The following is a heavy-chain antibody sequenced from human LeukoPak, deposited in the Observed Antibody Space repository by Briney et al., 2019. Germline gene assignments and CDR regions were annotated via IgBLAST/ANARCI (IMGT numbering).Heavy chain of an antibody. CDR3: ARRAGYCSGGSCRGLYYFDY. CDR2: IKQDGSEK. Sequence: PGGSLRLSCAASGFTFSSYWMSWVRQAPGKGREWVANIKQDGSEKYYVDSVKGRFTISRDNAKNSLYLQMNSLRAEDTAVYCCARRAGYCSGGSCRGLYYFDYWGQGTLVTVSS. V-gene: IGHV3-7*03. CDR1: GFTFSSYW. D-gene: IGHD2-15*01. J-gene: IGHJ4*02.